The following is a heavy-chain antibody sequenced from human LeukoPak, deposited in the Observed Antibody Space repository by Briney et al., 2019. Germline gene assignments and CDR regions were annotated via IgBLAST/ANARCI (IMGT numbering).Heavy chain of an antibody. CDR1: GFTFDSYA. V-gene: IGHV3-23*01. D-gene: IGHD3-10*02. Sequence: GGSLRLSYAASGFTFDSYAMTWVRQTPGKGLEWVSGIVASGDRTYYAESVKGRFTISRDNAKNSLYLQMNSLRAEDTAVYYCAELGITMIGGVWGKGTTVTISS. CDR3: AELGITMIGGV. CDR2: IVASGDRT. J-gene: IGHJ6*04.